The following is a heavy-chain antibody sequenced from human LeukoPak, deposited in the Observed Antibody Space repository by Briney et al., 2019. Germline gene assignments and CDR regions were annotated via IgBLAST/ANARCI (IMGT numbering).Heavy chain of an antibody. D-gene: IGHD3-9*01. V-gene: IGHV3-21*01. CDR2: INSGGDYK. J-gene: IGHJ4*02. CDR3: ARGHYDVLASSYKWTPDY. CDR1: GFTFNTFN. Sequence: GGSLRLSCAASGFTFNTFNMNWFRQAPGKELEWVSSINSGGDYKYYADSVKGRFTTSRDNARNSLSLQLNSLRVEDTAIYYCARGHYDVLASSYKWTPDYWGQGTLVTVSS.